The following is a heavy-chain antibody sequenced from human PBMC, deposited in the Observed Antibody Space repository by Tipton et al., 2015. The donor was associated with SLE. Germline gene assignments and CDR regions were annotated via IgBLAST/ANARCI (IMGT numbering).Heavy chain of an antibody. Sequence: TLSLTCTVSGGSISSYYWNWIRQPPGKGLEWIGYIYYSGSTNYKPSFKSRVTISVDTSKNQFSLKLSSVTAADTAVYYCARDRWGSGYFDYWGQGTLVTVSS. CDR1: GGSISSYY. CDR3: ARDRWGSGYFDY. CDR2: IYYSGST. J-gene: IGHJ4*02. V-gene: IGHV4-59*01. D-gene: IGHD7-27*01.